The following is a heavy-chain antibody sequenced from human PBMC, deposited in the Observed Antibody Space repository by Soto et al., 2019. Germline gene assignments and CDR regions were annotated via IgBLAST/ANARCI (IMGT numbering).Heavy chain of an antibody. J-gene: IGHJ6*02. D-gene: IGHD3-10*01. CDR3: ARGDTMVRGLFCMDV. CDR1: GYTFTGYY. Sequence: QVQLVQSGAEVKKPGASVKVSCKASGYTFTGYYMHWVRQAXGQGLEWMGWINPNSGGTNYAQKFQGRVTMTRDTSISTAYMELSRLRSDDTAVYYCARGDTMVRGLFCMDVWGQGTTVTVSS. CDR2: INPNSGGT. V-gene: IGHV1-2*02.